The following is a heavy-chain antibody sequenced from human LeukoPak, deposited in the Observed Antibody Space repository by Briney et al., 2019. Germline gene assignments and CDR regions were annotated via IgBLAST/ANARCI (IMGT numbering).Heavy chain of an antibody. CDR1: GYTFINYY. V-gene: IGHV1-46*01. CDR2: INPSGGST. Sequence: GASVKVSCKASGYTFINYYIHWVRQAPGQGLEWTGIINPSGGSTSYAQKFQGRVTMTRDTSTSTVYMELSSLRSEDTAVYYCAREGPYSDSSRSRFDYWGQGTLVTVSS. CDR3: AREGPYSDSSRSRFDY. D-gene: IGHD6-6*01. J-gene: IGHJ4*02.